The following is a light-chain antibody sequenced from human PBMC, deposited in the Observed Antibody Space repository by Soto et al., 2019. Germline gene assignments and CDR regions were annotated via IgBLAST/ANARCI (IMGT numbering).Light chain of an antibody. Sequence: IVLTQSPGTLSSSPGERATLSCRPSQSVSTSNLAWYQQKPGQAPRLLIYGASNRAAGIPARFSGSGSGTDFTLTINSLEPEDFAVYYCQQYNNWPPTFGQGTKVDIK. CDR1: QSVSTSN. CDR2: GAS. J-gene: IGKJ1*01. CDR3: QQYNNWPPT. V-gene: IGKV3-20*01.